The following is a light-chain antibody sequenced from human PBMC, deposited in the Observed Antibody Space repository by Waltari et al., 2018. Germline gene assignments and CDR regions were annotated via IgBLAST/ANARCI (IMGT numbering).Light chain of an antibody. J-gene: IGKJ1*01. V-gene: IGKV1-6*01. CDR2: AAS. CDR1: QGIRNE. CDR3: LQENNYPQT. Sequence: AIQMTQSPSSLSASVGDRVTITRRASQGIRNELNWYQQKPGKAPQLLYYAASILESGVPSRFSGSGSGTDFTLTISSLQPEDFATYYCLQENNYPQTFGQGTKVEIK.